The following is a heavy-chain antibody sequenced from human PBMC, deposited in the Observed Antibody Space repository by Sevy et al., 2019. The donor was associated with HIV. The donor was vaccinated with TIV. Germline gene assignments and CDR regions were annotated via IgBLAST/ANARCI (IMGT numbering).Heavy chain of an antibody. Sequence: ALVKVSCKVSGYTLTGLSMHWVRQAPGKGLEWMGRFDPEDGETIYAQNFQGRVTLTEDTSRDTAYMELRSLRYEDTSVYYCATAREYYQDSSGYLDFWGQGTLVTISS. CDR2: FDPEDGET. D-gene: IGHD3-22*01. J-gene: IGHJ4*02. CDR3: ATAREYYQDSSGYLDF. V-gene: IGHV1-24*01. CDR1: GYTLTGLS.